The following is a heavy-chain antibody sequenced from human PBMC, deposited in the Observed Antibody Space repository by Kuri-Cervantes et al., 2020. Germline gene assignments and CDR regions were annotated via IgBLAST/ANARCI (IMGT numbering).Heavy chain of an antibody. V-gene: IGHV4-34*01. CDR2: INHSGST. CDR3: ARAFLPGFYDSSGQGAFDI. CDR1: GGSFSGYY. Sequence: SETLSLTCAVYGGSFSGYYWSWIRQPPGKGLEWIGEINHSGSTNYNPSLKSRVTISVDTSKNQFSLKLSSVTAADTAVYYCARAFLPGFYDSSGQGAFDIWGQGTMVTDSS. J-gene: IGHJ3*02. D-gene: IGHD3-22*01.